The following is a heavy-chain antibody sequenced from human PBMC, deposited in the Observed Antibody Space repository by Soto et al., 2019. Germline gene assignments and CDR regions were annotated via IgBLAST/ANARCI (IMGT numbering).Heavy chain of an antibody. V-gene: IGHV2-70*11. D-gene: IGHD5-12*01. CDR1: GFALSTGGMC. CDR2: IDWDDDK. J-gene: IGHJ4*02. Sequence: SGPTLVNPTQTLTLTRTFSGFALSTGGMCMSWIRQPPGKALEWLARIDWDDDKYYSTSLKTRLTISKDTSKNQVVLTMTNMDTVDTATYYCGWTDLGEDGYNFNHWGPGTLVTVSS. CDR3: GWTDLGEDGYNFNH.